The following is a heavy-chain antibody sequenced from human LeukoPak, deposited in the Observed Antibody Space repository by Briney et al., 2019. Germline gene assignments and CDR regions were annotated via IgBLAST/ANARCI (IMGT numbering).Heavy chain of an antibody. V-gene: IGHV3-7*01. CDR3: ARDRPLEYSSGWYYYYYMDV. Sequence: PGGSLRLSCEASGFTFNSYWMSWVRQAPGKGLEWVANIKQDGSEKDYVDSVKGRFTISRDNAKNSLYLQMNSLRAEDTAVYYCARDRPLEYSSGWYYYYYMDVWGKGTTVTVSS. D-gene: IGHD6-19*01. CDR1: GFTFNSYW. CDR2: IKQDGSEK. J-gene: IGHJ6*03.